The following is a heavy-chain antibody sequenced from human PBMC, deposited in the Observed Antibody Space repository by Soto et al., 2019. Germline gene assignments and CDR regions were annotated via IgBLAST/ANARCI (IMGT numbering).Heavy chain of an antibody. CDR2: ISGSGGST. CDR1: GFTFSSYA. J-gene: IGHJ6*02. D-gene: IGHD3-22*01. V-gene: IGHV3-23*01. CDR3: AKDGNYYDSSGFPPYYYYGMDV. Sequence: PGGSLRLSCAASGFTFSSYAMIWVRQAPGKGLEWVSAISGSGGSTYYADSVKGRFTISRDNSKNTLYLQMNSLRAEDTAVYYCAKDGNYYDSSGFPPYYYYGMDVWGQGTTVTVSS.